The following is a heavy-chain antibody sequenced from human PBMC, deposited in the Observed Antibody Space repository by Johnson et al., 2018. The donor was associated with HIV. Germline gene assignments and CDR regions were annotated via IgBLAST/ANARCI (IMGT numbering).Heavy chain of an antibody. CDR3: ARGVEMATIGGLDI. CDR2: IYSGGST. V-gene: IGHV3-53*01. J-gene: IGHJ3*02. D-gene: IGHD5-24*01. Sequence: EVQLVESGGGLIQPGGSLRLSCAASGFTVSSNYMSWVRQAPVKGLEWVSVIYSGGSTYYADSVKGRFTISRDNSKNTLYLQMNSLRAEDTAVYYCARGVEMATIGGLDIWGQGTMVTVSS. CDR1: GFTVSSNY.